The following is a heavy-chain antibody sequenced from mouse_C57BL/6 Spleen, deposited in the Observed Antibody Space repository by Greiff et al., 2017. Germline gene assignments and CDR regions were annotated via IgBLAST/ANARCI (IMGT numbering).Heavy chain of an antibody. CDR1: GFTFSSYA. D-gene: IGHD1-1*01. Sequence: EVQRVESGEGLVKPGGSLKLSCAASGFTFSSYAMSWVRQTPETRLEWVAYISSGGDYIYYADTGKGRFTISRDNARNTLYLQMSSLKSEDTAMYYCTRDRGGLLFDYWGQGTTLTVSS. CDR3: TRDRGGLLFDY. V-gene: IGHV5-9-1*02. CDR2: ISSGGDYI. J-gene: IGHJ2*01.